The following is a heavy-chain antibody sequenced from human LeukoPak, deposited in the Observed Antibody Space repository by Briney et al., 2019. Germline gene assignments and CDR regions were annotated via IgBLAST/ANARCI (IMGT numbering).Heavy chain of an antibody. CDR2: ISSSSSYI. J-gene: IGHJ5*02. CDR1: GFTFSDYV. D-gene: IGHD6-19*01. CDR3: ARGAVADDWLDP. V-gene: IGHV3-21*01. Sequence: GGSLRLSCAASGFTFSDYVMGWVRQAPGKGLEWVSSISSSSSYIYYADSVKGRFTISRDNAKNSLYLQMNSLRAEDTAVYYCARGAVADDWLDPWGQGTLVTVSS.